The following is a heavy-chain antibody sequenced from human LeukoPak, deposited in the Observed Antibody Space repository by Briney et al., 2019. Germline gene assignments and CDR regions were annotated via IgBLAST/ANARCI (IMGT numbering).Heavy chain of an antibody. CDR2: TSYDGSNK. D-gene: IGHD3-22*01. V-gene: IGHV3-30-3*01. CDR1: GFPFSSYV. J-gene: IGHJ4*02. Sequence: GGSLRLSCAASGFPFSSYVMHWVRQAPGKGLEWVSFTSYDGSNKYYADSVRGRFTISRDNSKNTLDLQMNSLRTEDTAMYYCARGDDSSGYFYSYFDYWGQGTLVTVSS. CDR3: ARGDDSSGYFYSYFDY.